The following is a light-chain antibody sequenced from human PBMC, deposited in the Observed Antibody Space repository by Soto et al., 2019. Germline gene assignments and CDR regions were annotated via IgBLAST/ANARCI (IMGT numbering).Light chain of an antibody. J-gene: IGLJ1*01. CDR1: SGDVGGYNY. Sequence: QSALTQPASVSGSPGQSITISCTGTSGDVGGYNYVSWYQQHPGKAPKLMIYDVSNRPSGVSNRFSGSKSGNTASLTISGLQAEDEADYYCSSYTSSSTLYVFGTGTKLTAL. CDR3: SSYTSSSTLYV. V-gene: IGLV2-14*01. CDR2: DVS.